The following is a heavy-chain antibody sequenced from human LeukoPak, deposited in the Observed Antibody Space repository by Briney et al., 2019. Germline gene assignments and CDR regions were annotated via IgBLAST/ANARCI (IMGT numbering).Heavy chain of an antibody. V-gene: IGHV3-23*01. Sequence: QPGGSLRLSCAASEFTFSSYTMAWVRQAPGKGLEWVSIICGGGGATYYADSVKGRFTISRDNSKNTLFLQMNSLRAEDTALYYCAKGRTGSCYSSLGYWGQGTLVTVSS. CDR3: AKGRTGSCYSSLGY. J-gene: IGHJ4*02. CDR1: EFTFSSYT. CDR2: ICGGGGAT. D-gene: IGHD2-15*01.